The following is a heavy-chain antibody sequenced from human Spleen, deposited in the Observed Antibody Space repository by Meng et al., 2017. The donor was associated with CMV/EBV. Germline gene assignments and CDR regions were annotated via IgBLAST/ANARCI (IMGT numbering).Heavy chain of an antibody. V-gene: IGHV3-48*04. D-gene: IGHD1-26*01. J-gene: IGHJ4*02. CDR1: GFTFSSYS. Sequence: GGSLRLSCAASGFTFSSYSMNWVRQAPGKGLEWVSYISSSSTIYYADSVKGRFTISRDNAKNSLYLQMNSLRGEDTALYYCAREGATHGIVDSWGQGTLVTVSS. CDR2: ISSSSTI. CDR3: AREGATHGIVDS.